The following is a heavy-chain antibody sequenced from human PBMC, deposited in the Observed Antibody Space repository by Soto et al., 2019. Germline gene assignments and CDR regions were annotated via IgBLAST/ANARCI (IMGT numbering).Heavy chain of an antibody. V-gene: IGHV3-74*01. D-gene: IGHD1-26*01. CDR3: TRAGSYRFDY. CDR1: GFTFSTSW. CDR2: INSDGTTI. J-gene: IGHJ4*02. Sequence: EVQLVESGGDLIQPGGSLRISCAASGFTFSTSWMHWVRQTPGEGVAWVSRINSDGTTINYADSVKGRFTIARDNAKNTLYLQMNSLRADDTVVYYCTRAGSYRFDYWGQGTLVTVSS.